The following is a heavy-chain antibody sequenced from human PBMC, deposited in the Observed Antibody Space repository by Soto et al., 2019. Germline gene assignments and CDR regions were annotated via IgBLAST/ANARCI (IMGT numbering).Heavy chain of an antibody. D-gene: IGHD4-4*01. CDR2: IYYSGST. V-gene: IGHV4-31*03. CDR1: GGSISSGDYY. Sequence: SETLSLTCTVSGGSISSGDYYWSWIRQHPGKGLEWIGYIYYSGSTYYNPSLKSRVSISVDTSENRLSLTLSSVTAADTAVYYCARDRDSNFHSFDYWGQGTLVTVSS. J-gene: IGHJ4*02. CDR3: ARDRDSNFHSFDY.